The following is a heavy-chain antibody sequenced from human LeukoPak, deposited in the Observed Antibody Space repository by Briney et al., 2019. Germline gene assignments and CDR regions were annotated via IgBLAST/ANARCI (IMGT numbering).Heavy chain of an antibody. J-gene: IGHJ4*02. CDR2: ISYDGSNK. D-gene: IGHD2-2*01. CDR3: ARDRDIVVVPAGGLRLAPYYFDY. Sequence: GGSLRLSCAASGFTFSSYAMHWVRQAPGKGLEWVAVISYDGSNKYYADSVKGRFTISRDNSKNTLYLQMNSLRAEDTAVYYCARDRDIVVVPAGGLRLAPYYFDYWGQGTLVTVSS. CDR1: GFTFSSYA. V-gene: IGHV3-30*01.